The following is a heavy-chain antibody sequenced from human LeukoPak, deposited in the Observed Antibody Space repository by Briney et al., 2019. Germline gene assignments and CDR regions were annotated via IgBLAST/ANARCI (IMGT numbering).Heavy chain of an antibody. CDR2: VSGSAGRT. Sequence: GGSLRLSCAASGFTFSSFAMTWVRQAPGKALEWVSTVSGSAGRTDYADSVKGRFTISRDNLKNTLYLQMNGLRAEDTAVYYCAKNRGHCVDGVCHNYYYMDVWGRGTTVTVSS. CDR3: AKNRGHCVDGVCHNYYYMDV. V-gene: IGHV3-23*01. J-gene: IGHJ6*03. D-gene: IGHD2-8*02. CDR1: GFTFSSFA.